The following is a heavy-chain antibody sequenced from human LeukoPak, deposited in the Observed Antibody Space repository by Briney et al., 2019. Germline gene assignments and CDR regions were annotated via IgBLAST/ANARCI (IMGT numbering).Heavy chain of an antibody. Sequence: PSETLSLTCAVSGGSISSGGYSWSWIRQPPGKGLEWIGYIYHSGSTYYNPSLKSRVTISVDRSKNQFSLKLSSVTAADTAVYYCARVGHYWFDPWGQGTLVTVSS. CDR1: GGSISSGGYS. J-gene: IGHJ5*02. CDR2: IYHSGST. CDR3: ARVGHYWFDP. V-gene: IGHV4-30-2*01.